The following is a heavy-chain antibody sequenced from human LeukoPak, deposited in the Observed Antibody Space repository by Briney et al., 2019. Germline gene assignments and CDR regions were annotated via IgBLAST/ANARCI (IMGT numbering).Heavy chain of an antibody. CDR1: GYTFTSYD. CDR3: ARGWYSSGWYSY. Sequence: ASVKVSCKASGYTFTSYDINWVRQATGQGLEWMGWMNPNSGNTGYAQKFQGRVAMTRNTSISTAYMELSSLRSEDTAVYYCARGWYSSGWYSYWGQGTLVTGSS. V-gene: IGHV1-8*01. CDR2: MNPNSGNT. D-gene: IGHD6-19*01. J-gene: IGHJ4*02.